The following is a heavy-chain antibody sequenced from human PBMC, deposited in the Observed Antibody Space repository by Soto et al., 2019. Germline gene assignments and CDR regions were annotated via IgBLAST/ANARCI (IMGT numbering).Heavy chain of an antibody. V-gene: IGHV3-23*01. Sequence: VGSLRLSCAASGFTFSSYAMSWVRQAPGKGLEWVSAISGSGGSTYYADPVKGRFTISRDNSKNTLYLQMNSLRAEDTAVYYCAKVHAYYDFWSGYYDFDYWGQGTLVTVSS. J-gene: IGHJ4*02. CDR1: GFTFSSYA. D-gene: IGHD3-3*01. CDR2: ISGSGGST. CDR3: AKVHAYYDFWSGYYDFDY.